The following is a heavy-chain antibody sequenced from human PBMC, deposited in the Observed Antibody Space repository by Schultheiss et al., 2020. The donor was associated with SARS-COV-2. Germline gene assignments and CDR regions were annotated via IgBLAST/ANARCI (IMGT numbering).Heavy chain of an antibody. CDR1: GDSISSVGCS. Sequence: SETLSLTCAVSGDSISSVGCSWRWVRQPPGKGLDWIRYIYHSGGTYYNPSLQSRVTISIDTSKRQFSLRLTSVTAADTGLYYCGRVSKTDYDAIDDWGQGTLVTVSS. V-gene: IGHV4-30-2*01. CDR3: GRVSKTDYDAIDD. D-gene: IGHD4-17*01. CDR2: IYHSGGT. J-gene: IGHJ4*02.